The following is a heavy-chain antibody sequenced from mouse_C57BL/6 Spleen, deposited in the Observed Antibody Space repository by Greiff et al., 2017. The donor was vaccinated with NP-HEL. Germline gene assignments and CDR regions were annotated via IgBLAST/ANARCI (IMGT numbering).Heavy chain of an antibody. CDR3: ELSTMILDY. J-gene: IGHJ2*01. D-gene: IGHD2-4*01. CDR1: GYTFTDYY. CDR2: INPNNGGT. Sequence: EVQLQQSGPELVKPGASVKISCKASGYTFTDYYMNWVKQSHGKSLEWIGDINPNNGGTSYNQKFKGKATLTVDKSSSTAYMELRSLTSEDSAVYYCELSTMILDYWGQGTTLTVSS. V-gene: IGHV1-26*01.